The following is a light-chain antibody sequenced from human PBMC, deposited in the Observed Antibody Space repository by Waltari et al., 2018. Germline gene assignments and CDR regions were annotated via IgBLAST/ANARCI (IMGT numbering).Light chain of an antibody. CDR3: MQSLQALWT. V-gene: IGKV2-28*01. J-gene: IGKJ1*01. Sequence: DIVVTQSPLSLPVTPGEPASISCRSRQSLLHSNGNNSLDWYLQKPGQSPQLLIYLGSNRASGVPDMFSGSGSGTDFTLKISRVEAEDVGVYYCMQSLQALWTFGQGTKVEIK. CDR2: LGS. CDR1: QSLLHSNGNNS.